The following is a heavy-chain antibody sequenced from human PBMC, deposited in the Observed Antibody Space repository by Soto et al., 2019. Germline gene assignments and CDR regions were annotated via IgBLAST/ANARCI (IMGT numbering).Heavy chain of an antibody. J-gene: IGHJ6*02. D-gene: IGHD5-12*01. CDR2: IYYSGST. V-gene: IGHV4-39*01. Sequence: LSLTCTVSGGSISSSSYYWGWIRQPPGKGLEWIGSIYYSGSTYYNPSLKSRVTISVDTSKNQFSLKLSSVTAADTAVYYCAKVGASGYDFYYYYGMDVWGQGTTVTVSS. CDR3: AKVGASGYDFYYYYGMDV. CDR1: GGSISSSSYY.